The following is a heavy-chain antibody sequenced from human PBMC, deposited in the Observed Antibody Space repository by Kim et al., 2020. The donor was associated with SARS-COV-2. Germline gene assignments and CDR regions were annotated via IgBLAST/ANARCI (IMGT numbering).Heavy chain of an antibody. CDR3: ASHKAITAAGTNNWFDP. V-gene: IGHV3-11*03. CDR1: GFTFSDYY. CDR2: ISSGSSFR. D-gene: IGHD6-13*01. J-gene: IGHJ5*02. Sequence: GGSLGLSCAASGFTFSDYYMSWIRQAPGKGLEWVSYISSGSSFRNYADSVKGRFTISRDNAKNSLYLQMNSLRAEDTAVYYCASHKAITAAGTNNWFDPWGQGTLVTVSS.